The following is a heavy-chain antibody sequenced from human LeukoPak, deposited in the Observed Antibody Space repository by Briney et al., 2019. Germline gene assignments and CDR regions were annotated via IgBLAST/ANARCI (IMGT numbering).Heavy chain of an antibody. J-gene: IGHJ4*02. CDR1: GFTFSNYW. D-gene: IGHD5-18*01. CDR2: LRQDGSEK. CDR3: ARARRETVRGSEYGYNFDY. V-gene: IGHV3-7*04. Sequence: GGSLRLSCAASGFTFSNYWMTWVRQAPGKGLEWVANLRQDGSEKHYVGSVKGRFTISRDNAGNSLYLQMSSLRAEDTAVYYCARARRETVRGSEYGYNFDYWGQGTLVTVSS.